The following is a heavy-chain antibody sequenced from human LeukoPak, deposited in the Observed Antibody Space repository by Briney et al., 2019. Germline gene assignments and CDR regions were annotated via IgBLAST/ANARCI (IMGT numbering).Heavy chain of an antibody. J-gene: IGHJ5*02. CDR1: GFTFNRYG. D-gene: IGHD1/OR15-1a*01. V-gene: IGHV3-23*01. CDR3: GAGGGNTFNP. Sequence: PGGSLRLSCAASGFTFNRYGMTWVRRPPGKGLEWVSSFTGAAGNIYYADSMKGRFTLSRDTSKETMYLQMNSLRAGDTPIYYCGAGGGNTFNPWGQGTLVTVSS. CDR2: FTGAAGNI.